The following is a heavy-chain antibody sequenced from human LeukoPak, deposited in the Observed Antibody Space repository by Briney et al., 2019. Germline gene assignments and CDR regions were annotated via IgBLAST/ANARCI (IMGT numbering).Heavy chain of an antibody. CDR1: GFTFSSYG. V-gene: IGHV3-30*03. Sequence: PGGSLRLSCAASGFTFSSYGMHWVRQAPGKGLEWVAVISYDGSNKYYADSVKGRFTISRDNSKDMLYLQMNNLRPEDTALYYCARDVILPGNYFFDYWGQGTLVTVSS. CDR3: ARDVILPGNYFFDY. CDR2: ISYDGSNK. J-gene: IGHJ4*02. D-gene: IGHD3-9*01.